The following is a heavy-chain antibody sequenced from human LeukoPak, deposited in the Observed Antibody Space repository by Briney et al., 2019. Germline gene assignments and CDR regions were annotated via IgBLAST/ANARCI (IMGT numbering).Heavy chain of an antibody. CDR3: ARDRVGATSMTRNDY. D-gene: IGHD1-26*01. CDR1: GFSFSSYI. Sequence: PGGSLRLSCAASGFSFSSYIMHWVRQAPGKGLEWVAVISYDGSNKYYTDSVKGRFTISRDNSKNTLYLQMNSLRAEDTAVYYCARDRVGATSMTRNDYWGQGTLVTVSS. V-gene: IGHV3-30-3*01. CDR2: ISYDGSNK. J-gene: IGHJ4*02.